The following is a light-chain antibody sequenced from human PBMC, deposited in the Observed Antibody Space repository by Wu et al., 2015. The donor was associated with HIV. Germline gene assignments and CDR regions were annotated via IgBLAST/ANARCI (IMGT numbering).Light chain of an antibody. CDR2: GAS. V-gene: IGKV1-39*01. Sequence: DVQMTQSPSTLSASVGDRVTITCRTSQFIYTFLNWYQQKPGQAPKVLIYGASNLQNGVPARFSGGGSGTDFTLTINGLETEDFATYYCQQSLNSPLTFGGGTKVEI. J-gene: IGKJ4*01. CDR1: QFIYTF. CDR3: QQSLNSPLT.